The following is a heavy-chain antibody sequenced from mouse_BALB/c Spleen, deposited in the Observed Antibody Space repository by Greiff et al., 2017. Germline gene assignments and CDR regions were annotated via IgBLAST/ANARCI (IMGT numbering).Heavy chain of an antibody. CDR3: ARDGDYDEGDDYAMDY. CDR1: GFSLTSYG. D-gene: IGHD2-4*01. CDR2: IWAGGST. Sequence: VQLKESGPGLVAPSQSLSITCTVSGFSLTSYGVHWVRQPPGKGLEWLGVIWAGGSTNYNSALMSRLSISKDNSKSQVFLKMNSLQTDDTAMYYCARDGDYDEGDDYAMDYWGQGTSVTVSS. J-gene: IGHJ4*01. V-gene: IGHV2-9*02.